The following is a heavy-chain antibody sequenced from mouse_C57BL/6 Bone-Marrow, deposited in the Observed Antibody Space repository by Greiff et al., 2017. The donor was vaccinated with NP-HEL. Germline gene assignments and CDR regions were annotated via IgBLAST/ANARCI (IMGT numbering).Heavy chain of an antibody. CDR1: GYSITSDY. D-gene: IGHD1-1*01. V-gene: IGHV3-8*01. CDR2: ISYSGST. Sequence: VQLQQSGPGLAKPSQTLSLTCSVTGYSITSDYWNWIRKFPGNKLEYMGYISYSGSTYYNQSLNSRISITRDTSKTQYYLQFNSVTTVNTATDYCARAPSTTVVATPYWYCEGWGTGTTVTVSS. J-gene: IGHJ1*03. CDR3: ARAPSTTVVATPYWYCEG.